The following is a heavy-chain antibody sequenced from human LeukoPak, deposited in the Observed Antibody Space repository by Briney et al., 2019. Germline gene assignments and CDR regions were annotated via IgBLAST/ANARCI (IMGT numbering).Heavy chain of an antibody. J-gene: IGHJ4*02. CDR2: INHSGST. CDR1: GGSFSGYY. V-gene: IGHV4-34*01. Sequence: PSETLSLTCAVYGGSFSGYYWSWIRQPPGKGLEWIGEINHSGSTNYNPSLKSRVPISVDTSKNQFSLKLSSVTAADTAVYYCARGRFDSSGYYFGPIYYFDYWGQRTLVTVSS. CDR3: ARGRFDSSGYYFGPIYYFDY. D-gene: IGHD3-22*01.